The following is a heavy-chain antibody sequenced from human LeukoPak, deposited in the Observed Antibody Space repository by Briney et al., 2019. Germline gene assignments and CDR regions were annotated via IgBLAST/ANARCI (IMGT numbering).Heavy chain of an antibody. D-gene: IGHD5-18*01. CDR1: GFTFSSYS. J-gene: IGHJ4*02. Sequence: PGGSLRLSCAASGFTFSSYSMNWVRQAPGKGLEWVSSISSSSYIYYADSVKGRFTISRDNAKNSLYLQMNSLRAEDTAVYYCARGSGYSYGFDYWGQGTLVTVSS. CDR3: ARGSGYSYGFDY. V-gene: IGHV3-21*01. CDR2: ISSSSYI.